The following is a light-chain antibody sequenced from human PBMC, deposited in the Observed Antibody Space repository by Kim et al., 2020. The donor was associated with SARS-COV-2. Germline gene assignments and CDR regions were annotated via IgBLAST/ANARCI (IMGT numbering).Light chain of an antibody. CDR3: LQYDKYPRT. V-gene: IGKV1-33*01. Sequence: DIQMTQSPSSLSASVGDRVTITCQASHDIANYLSWYQQRPGKAPKLLIYDVSNLETGVPSRFTGSGYGTDFILTINDLQPEDFATYFCLQYDKYPRTFGGGTKVDIK. CDR2: DVS. CDR1: HDIANY. J-gene: IGKJ4*01.